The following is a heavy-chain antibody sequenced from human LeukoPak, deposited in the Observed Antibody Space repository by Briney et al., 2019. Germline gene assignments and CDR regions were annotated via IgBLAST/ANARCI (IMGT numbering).Heavy chain of an antibody. J-gene: IGHJ4*02. D-gene: IGHD3-3*01. CDR2: ISAYNGNI. V-gene: IGHV1-18*01. CDR1: GYTFFSYG. CDR3: ASMSGYPSYYFDY. Sequence: PRASVKVSCKASGYTFFSYGIAWVRQAPGQGLEWLGWISAYNGNIDYAQKLQGRVTLTTDTSTSTAYVEVRSLRSDDTAVYYCASMSGYPSYYFDYWGQGTLVTVSS.